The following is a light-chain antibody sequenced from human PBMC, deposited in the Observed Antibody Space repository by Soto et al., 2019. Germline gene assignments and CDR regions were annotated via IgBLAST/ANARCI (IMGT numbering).Light chain of an antibody. V-gene: IGKV3-20*01. CDR3: PQYGSSPPSIT. CDR2: YAS. CDR1: QSVSISD. Sequence: EIVLTQSPGTLSLSPGERATLSCRASQSVSISDLAWYQQKPGQAPRLLIYYASYRASGIPDRFSASGSGTDFTLTISRMEPEDFAVYYCPQYGSSPPSITFGQGTRLEIK. J-gene: IGKJ5*01.